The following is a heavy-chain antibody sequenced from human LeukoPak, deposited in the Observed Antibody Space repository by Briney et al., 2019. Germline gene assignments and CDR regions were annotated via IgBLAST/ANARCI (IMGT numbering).Heavy chain of an antibody. CDR3: AKGVIVGDTNYYYGMDV. CDR1: GFTFSSYA. V-gene: IGHV3-23*01. Sequence: PGGSLRLSCAASGFTFSSYAMSWVRQAPGKGLEWVSAISGSGGSTYYADSVKGRFTISRDNSKNTLYPQMNSLRAEDTAVYYCAKGVIVGDTNYYYGMDVWGQGTTVTVSS. D-gene: IGHD1-26*01. CDR2: ISGSGGST. J-gene: IGHJ6*02.